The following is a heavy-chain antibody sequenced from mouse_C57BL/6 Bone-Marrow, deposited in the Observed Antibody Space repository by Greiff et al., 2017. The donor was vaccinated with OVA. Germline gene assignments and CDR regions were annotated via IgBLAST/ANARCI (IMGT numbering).Heavy chain of an antibody. CDR3: ARLWDPRHYAMEY. Sequence: EVHLVESGGDLVKPGGSLKLSCAASGFTFSSYGMSWVRQTPDKRLEWVATISSGGSYTYYPDSVKGRFTFSRDNAKNTLYLQMSSLKSEDTAMYYGARLWDPRHYAMEYWGKGTTVTVAS. CDR1: GFTFSSYG. D-gene: IGHD4-1*01. CDR2: ISSGGSYT. J-gene: IGHJ4*01. V-gene: IGHV5-6*01.